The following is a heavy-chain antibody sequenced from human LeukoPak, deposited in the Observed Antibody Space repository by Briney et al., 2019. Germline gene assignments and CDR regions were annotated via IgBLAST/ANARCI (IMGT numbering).Heavy chain of an antibody. CDR3: AKYSTSGSWFDP. CDR2: IYNTGRT. V-gene: IGHV4-59*01. CDR1: GDSISSYY. Sequence: SETLSLTCTVSGDSISSYYWSWIRQSPGKGLEWIGDIYNTGRTNYNPSLKSRVTISLDTSKNQFSLKLTSVTAADTAIYYCAKYSTSGSWFDPWGRGTLVTVSS. J-gene: IGHJ5*02. D-gene: IGHD6-6*01.